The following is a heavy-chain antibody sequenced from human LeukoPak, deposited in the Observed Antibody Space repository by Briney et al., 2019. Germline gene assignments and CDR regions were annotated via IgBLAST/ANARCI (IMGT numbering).Heavy chain of an antibody. CDR2: ISSTGITT. CDR3: ARDQEPDAFDI. J-gene: IGHJ3*02. CDR1: GFIFTPYE. Sequence: GGSLRLSCAASGFIFTPYEMNWVRQAPGKGLEWVSYISSTGITTYYADSVKGRFTISRDNAKNSLFLQMNSLRAEDTAVYYCARDQEPDAFDIWGQGTMVTVSS. D-gene: IGHD1-26*01. V-gene: IGHV3-48*03.